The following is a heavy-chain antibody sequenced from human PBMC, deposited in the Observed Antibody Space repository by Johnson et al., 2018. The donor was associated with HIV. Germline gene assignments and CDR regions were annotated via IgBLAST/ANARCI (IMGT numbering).Heavy chain of an antibody. CDR3: AKDSSGWYSGAFDI. CDR2: ISYDGSNK. CDR1: GFTFSSYA. V-gene: IGHV3-30*04. Sequence: VQLVESGGGLVQPGGSLRLSCAASGFTFSSYAMHWVRQAPGKGLEWVTVISYDGSNKYYADSVKGRFTISRDNSKNTLYLQMNSLRAEDTAVYYCAKDSSGWYSGAFDIWGQGTMVTVSS. J-gene: IGHJ3*02. D-gene: IGHD6-19*01.